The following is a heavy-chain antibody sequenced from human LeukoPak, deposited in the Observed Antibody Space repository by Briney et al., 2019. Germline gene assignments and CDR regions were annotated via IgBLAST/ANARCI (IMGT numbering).Heavy chain of an antibody. D-gene: IGHD1-26*01. CDR2: ISSSSDYI. V-gene: IGHV3-21*01. Sequence: GGSLRLSCAASGFMFRSYLLNWVGQPPGKGLEGMSSISSSSDYIYYTDSVKSRFTIARDNAKNTLYLQMNSLRAEDTAVYYCARVEYSGTSSLFVYWGQGTLVTVSS. CDR3: ARVEYSGTSSLFVY. CDR1: GFMFRSYL. J-gene: IGHJ4*02.